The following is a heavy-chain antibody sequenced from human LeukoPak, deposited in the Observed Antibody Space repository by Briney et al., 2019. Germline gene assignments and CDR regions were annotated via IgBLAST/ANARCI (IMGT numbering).Heavy chain of an antibody. D-gene: IGHD3-3*01. CDR2: IYPGDSDT. Sequence: GESLKISCKGSGCSFTSYWIGWVRQMPGKGLEWMGIIYPGDSDTRYSPSFQGQVTISADKSISTAYLQWSSLKASDTAMYYCARRHGADYDFWSGSSYYFDYWGQGTLVTVSS. CDR3: ARRHGADYDFWSGSSYYFDY. CDR1: GCSFTSYW. V-gene: IGHV5-51*01. J-gene: IGHJ4*02.